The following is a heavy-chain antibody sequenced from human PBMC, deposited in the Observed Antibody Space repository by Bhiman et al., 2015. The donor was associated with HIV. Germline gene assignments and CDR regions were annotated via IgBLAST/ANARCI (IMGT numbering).Heavy chain of an antibody. CDR3: AKELWSGYYVLDF. CDR2: IRYDGNNK. J-gene: IGHJ4*02. CDR1: GFTFSSYG. Sequence: QVQLVESGGGVVQPGGSLRLSCVASGFTFSSYGMHWVRQVPGKGLEWLTFIRYDGNNKYYADSVKGRFTISRDNSKNTLYLQVTSLRDEDTAVYYCAKELWSGYYVLDFWGQGTLVTVSS. D-gene: IGHD3-3*01. V-gene: IGHV3-30*02.